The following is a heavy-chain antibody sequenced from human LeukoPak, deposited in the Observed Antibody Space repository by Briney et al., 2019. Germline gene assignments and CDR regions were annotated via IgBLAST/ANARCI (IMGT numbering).Heavy chain of an antibody. CDR3: VTSRDGYNWVAFDI. CDR2: ISSSSSTI. J-gene: IGHJ3*02. CDR1: GFTFSSYS. V-gene: IGHV3-48*01. D-gene: IGHD5-24*01. Sequence: GGSLRLSCAASGFTFSSYSMNWVRQAPGKGLEWVSYISSSSSTIYYADSVKGRFTISRDNAKNSLYLQMNSLRAEDTAVYYCVTSRDGYNWVAFDIWGQGTMVTVSS.